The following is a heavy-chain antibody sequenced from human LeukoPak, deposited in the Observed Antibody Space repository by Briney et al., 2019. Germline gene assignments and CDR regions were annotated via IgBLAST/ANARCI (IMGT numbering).Heavy chain of an antibody. V-gene: IGHV3-21*01. J-gene: IGHJ6*02. CDR2: ISSSSSYI. CDR3: AFLFSSSWYRGFGMDV. CDR1: GFTFSSYS. D-gene: IGHD6-13*01. Sequence: MPGGSLSLSCAASGFTFSSYSMNWVRQAPGKGLEWVSSISSSSSYIYYADSVKGRFTISRDNAKNSLYLQMNSLRAEDTAVYYCAFLFSSSWYRGFGMDVWGQGTTVTVSS.